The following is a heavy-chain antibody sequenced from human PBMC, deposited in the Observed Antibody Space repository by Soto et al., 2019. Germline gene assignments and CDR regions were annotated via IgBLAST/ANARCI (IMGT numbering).Heavy chain of an antibody. CDR3: AKAKYAPVYDY. V-gene: IGHV3-23*01. CDR1: GFIFSSYA. D-gene: IGHD2-2*01. Sequence: GGSLRLSCATSGFIFSSYAMSWIRQAPGKGLEWVSAISGSGGSTYYADSVKGRFTISRDNSKNTLYLQMNSLKAGDTAVYYSAKAKYAPVYDYWGQGTLVTVSP. J-gene: IGHJ4*02. CDR2: ISGSGGST.